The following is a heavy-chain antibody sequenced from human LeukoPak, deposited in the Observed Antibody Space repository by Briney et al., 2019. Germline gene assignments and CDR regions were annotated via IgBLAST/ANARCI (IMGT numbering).Heavy chain of an antibody. CDR2: MNPNSGNT. Sequence: GASVKVSCKASGYTFTSYDINWVRQATGQGLEWMGWMNPNSGNTGYAQKFQGRVTITRNTSISTAYMELSSLRSEDTAVYYCARGITMVRDQSDYWGQGTLVTVSS. V-gene: IGHV1-8*01. D-gene: IGHD3-10*01. CDR1: GYTFTSYD. J-gene: IGHJ4*02. CDR3: ARGITMVRDQSDY.